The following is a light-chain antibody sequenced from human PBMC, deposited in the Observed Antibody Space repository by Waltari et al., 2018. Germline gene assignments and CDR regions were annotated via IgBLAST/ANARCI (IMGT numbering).Light chain of an antibody. J-gene: IGLJ3*02. CDR3: LLYFGGAHLV. Sequence: QTVVTQEPSLTLYPGGTVTLTCASIVVAVNSGYDPNWFQQTPGQPPRSLISNTHNTPPWTAARFSGSPLGGKAALTLSSVQHEDEADYYCLLYFGGAHLVFGGGTKLTVL. CDR2: NTH. V-gene: IGLV7-43*01. CDR1: VVAVNSGYD.